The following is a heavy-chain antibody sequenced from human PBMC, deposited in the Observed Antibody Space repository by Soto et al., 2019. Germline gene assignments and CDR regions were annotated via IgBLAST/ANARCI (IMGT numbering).Heavy chain of an antibody. D-gene: IGHD1-26*01. J-gene: IGHJ3*02. CDR1: GFTFRNYP. CDR2: ISYDGSNR. V-gene: IGHV3-30-3*01. CDR3: AQLLGFPYAFDI. Sequence: GGSLRLSCAASGFTFRNYPMNWVRQSPDKGLQWVAVISYDGSNRDYADSVRGRFTISRDNSKNTLYLQMKSLRPEDTAVYYCAQLLGFPYAFDIWGQGTMVTLSS.